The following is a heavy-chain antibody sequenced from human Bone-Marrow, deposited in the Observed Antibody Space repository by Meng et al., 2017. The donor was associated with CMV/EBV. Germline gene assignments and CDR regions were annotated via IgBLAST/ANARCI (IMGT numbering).Heavy chain of an antibody. J-gene: IGHJ4*02. D-gene: IGHD6-13*01. CDR1: GFTFSSYG. V-gene: IGHV3-30*02. CDR2: IRYDGSNK. Sequence: GESLKISCAASGFTFSSYGMHWVRQAPGKGLEWVAFIRYDGSNKYYADSVKGRFTISRDNSKNTLYLQMNSLRAEDTAVYYCAKGGRPGQTAGTSYFDYWGQGTLVTVSS. CDR3: AKGGRPGQTAGTSYFDY.